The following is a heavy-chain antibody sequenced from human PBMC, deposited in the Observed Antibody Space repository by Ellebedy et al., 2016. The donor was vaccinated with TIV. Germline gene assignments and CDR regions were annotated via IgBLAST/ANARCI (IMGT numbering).Heavy chain of an antibody. V-gene: IGHV4-34*01. CDR1: GGSFSGYY. CDR2: INHSGST. CDR3: ASPYYDSSGYSWFDP. Sequence: SETLSLTCAVYGGSFSGYYWSWIRQPPGKGLEWIGEINHSGSTNYNPSLKSRVTVSVDTSKNQFSLKLSSVTAADTAVYYCASPYYDSSGYSWFDPWGQGTLVTVSS. J-gene: IGHJ5*02. D-gene: IGHD3-22*01.